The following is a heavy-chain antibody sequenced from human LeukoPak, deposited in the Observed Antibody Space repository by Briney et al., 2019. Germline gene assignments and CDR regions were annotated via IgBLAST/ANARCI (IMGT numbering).Heavy chain of an antibody. V-gene: IGHV3-23*01. CDR1: GFTFSSYA. CDR2: ISGSGGST. D-gene: IGHD6-19*01. CDR3: AKEWTVIAVAVPYYFDY. J-gene: IGHJ4*02. Sequence: GGSLRLSCAASGFTFSSYAMSWVRQAPGKGLEWVSAISGSGGSTYYAGSVKGRFTISRDNSKNTLYLQMNSLRAEDTAVYYCAKEWTVIAVAVPYYFDYWGQGTLVTVSS.